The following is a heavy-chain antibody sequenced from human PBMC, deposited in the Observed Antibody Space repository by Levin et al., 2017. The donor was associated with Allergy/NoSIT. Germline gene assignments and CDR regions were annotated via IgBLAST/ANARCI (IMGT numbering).Heavy chain of an antibody. CDR2: MNPKSGST. CDR1: GYSFTTYD. CDR3: VRGRGAVAVLDS. J-gene: IGHJ4*02. Sequence: RASVKVSCKVSGYSFTTYDIDWVRQAPGQGLEWVGWMNPKSGSTQYAQKFQGRVSMTRDTSMNTAYLELSGLRSDDTAIFYCVRGRGAVAVLDSWGQGTLVTVSS. D-gene: IGHD6-19*01. V-gene: IGHV1-8*01.